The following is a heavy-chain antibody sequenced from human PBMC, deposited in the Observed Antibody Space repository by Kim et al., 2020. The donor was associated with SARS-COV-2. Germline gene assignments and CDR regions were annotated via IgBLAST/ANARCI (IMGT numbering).Heavy chain of an antibody. Sequence: RKSRVTKSVDTSKTQFSLKLSSVTAADTAVYYCARARGITIFGVVSNFDYWGQGTLVTVSS. J-gene: IGHJ4*02. D-gene: IGHD3-3*01. CDR3: ARARGITIFGVVSNFDY. V-gene: IGHV4-59*01.